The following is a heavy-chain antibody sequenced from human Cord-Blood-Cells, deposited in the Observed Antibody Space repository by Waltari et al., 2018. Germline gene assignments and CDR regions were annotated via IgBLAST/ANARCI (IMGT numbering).Heavy chain of an antibody. Sequence: QVQLVQSGAEVKKPGASVKVSCKASGYTFTGYYMHWVRQAPGQGLEWMGWINPNSGGTNYAQKFQGRVTMTRDTSISTAYMELSRLRSDDTAVYYCARLSYDFWSGYYPLDYWGQGTLVTVSS. J-gene: IGHJ4*02. CDR1: GYTFTGYY. CDR3: ARLSYDFWSGYYPLDY. V-gene: IGHV1-2*02. CDR2: INPNSGGT. D-gene: IGHD3-3*01.